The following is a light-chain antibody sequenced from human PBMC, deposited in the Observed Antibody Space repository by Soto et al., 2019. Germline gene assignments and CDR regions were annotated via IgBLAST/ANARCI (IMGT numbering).Light chain of an antibody. V-gene: IGLV4-69*01. CDR2: LNSDGSH. CDR1: SGHSSYA. CDR3: QTWGTGPWV. J-gene: IGLJ3*02. Sequence: QSVLTQSPSASASLGASVKLTCTLSSGHSSYAIAWHQQQPEKGPRSLMKLNSDGSHSKGDGIPGRFSGSSSGAERYLTISSLQSEDEDDYYCQTWGTGPWVFGGGTKVTVL.